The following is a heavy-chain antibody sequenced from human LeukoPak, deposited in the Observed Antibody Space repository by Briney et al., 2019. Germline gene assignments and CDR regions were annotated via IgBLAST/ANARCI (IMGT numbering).Heavy chain of an antibody. V-gene: IGHV3-23*01. CDR2: ISGSGGST. CDR1: GFTFSSYA. J-gene: IGHJ4*02. CDR3: AKRLAPIVEVVAARNGADY. D-gene: IGHD2-15*01. Sequence: GGSLRLSCAASGFTFSSYAMSWVRQAPGKGLEWVSAISGSGGSTYYADSVKGRFTISRDNSKNTLYLQMNSLRAEDTAVYYCAKRLAPIVEVVAARNGADYWGQGTLVTVSS.